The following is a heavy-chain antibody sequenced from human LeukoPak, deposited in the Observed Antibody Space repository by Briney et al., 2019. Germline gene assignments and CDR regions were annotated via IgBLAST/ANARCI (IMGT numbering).Heavy chain of an antibody. Sequence: SETLSLTCTVSGGSISSGGYYWSWIRQHPGKGLEWIGYIYYSGSTYYNPSLKSRVTISVDTSKNQFSLKLSSVTAADTAVYYCARSPEGWFDPWGQETLVTVSS. CDR2: IYYSGST. J-gene: IGHJ5*02. CDR3: ARSPEGWFDP. V-gene: IGHV4-31*03. CDR1: GGSISSGGYY.